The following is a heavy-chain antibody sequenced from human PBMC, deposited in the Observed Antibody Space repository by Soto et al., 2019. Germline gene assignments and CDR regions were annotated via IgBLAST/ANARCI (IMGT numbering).Heavy chain of an antibody. CDR1: GGSISSYY. V-gene: IGHV4-59*01. CDR2: IYYSGST. D-gene: IGHD6-19*01. CDR3: GRDYGYSSGWSTEYYFDY. Sequence: PSETLSLTCTVSGGSISSYYWSWIRQPPGKGLEWIGYIYYSGSTNYNPSLKSRVTISVDTSKNQFSLKLSSVTAADTAVYYCGRDYGYSSGWSTEYYFDYWGQGTLVTVSS. J-gene: IGHJ4*02.